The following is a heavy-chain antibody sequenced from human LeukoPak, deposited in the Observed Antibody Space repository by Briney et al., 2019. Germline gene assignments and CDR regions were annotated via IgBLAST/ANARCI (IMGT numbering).Heavy chain of an antibody. V-gene: IGHV4-59*08. CDR3: ARCVAATAFDI. D-gene: IGHD2-15*01. CDR2: IYYSGST. CDR1: GGSISSYY. Sequence: SETLSLTCTVSGGSISSYYWSWIRQPPGKGLEWIGYIYYSGSTNYNPSLKSRVTISVDTSKNQFSLKLSSVTAADTAVYYCARCVAATAFDIWGQGTMVTVSS. J-gene: IGHJ3*02.